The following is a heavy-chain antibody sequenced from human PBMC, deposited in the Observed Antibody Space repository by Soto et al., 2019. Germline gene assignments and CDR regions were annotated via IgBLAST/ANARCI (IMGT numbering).Heavy chain of an antibody. J-gene: IGHJ4*02. CDR3: ARDLRGDYIWGSYRSALDY. D-gene: IGHD3-16*02. Sequence: QVQLVQSGAEVKKPGASVKVSCKASGYTFTNYGFSWVRQAPGQGLEWLGWISAYNGNTNYAQRLQGRVTMTTDTTTSTAYMVLRSLRSDDTAVYYCARDLRGDYIWGSYRSALDYWGQGPLVTVSS. CDR1: GYTFTNYG. V-gene: IGHV1-18*01. CDR2: ISAYNGNT.